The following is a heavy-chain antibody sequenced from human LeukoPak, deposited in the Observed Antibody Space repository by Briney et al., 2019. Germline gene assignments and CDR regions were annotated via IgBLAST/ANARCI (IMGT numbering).Heavy chain of an antibody. CDR1: GFTVSSNY. CDR2: IYSGGST. D-gene: IGHD6-19*01. Sequence: GGSRRLSCAASGFTVSSNYMSWVRQAPGKGLEWVSVIYSGGSTYYADSVKGRFTISRDNSKNTLYLQMNSLRAEDTAVYYCAKWLVAGTAQDFDYWGQGTLVTVSS. J-gene: IGHJ4*02. V-gene: IGHV3-66*01. CDR3: AKWLVAGTAQDFDY.